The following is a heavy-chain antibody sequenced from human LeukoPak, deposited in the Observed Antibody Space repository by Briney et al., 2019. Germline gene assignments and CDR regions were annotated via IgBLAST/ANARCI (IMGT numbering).Heavy chain of an antibody. V-gene: IGHV5-51*01. D-gene: IGHD3-9*01. CDR3: TRSPDIDILTGYSRYYFDY. J-gene: IGHJ4*02. CDR1: GYSFTSYW. Sequence: GESLKISCKSSGYSFTSYWIGWVRQMPGKGLEWMGIIYPGDSDTRYSPSFQGQGTISADKSISTAYLQWNSLRASDTAIYYCTRSPDIDILTGYSRYYFDYWGQGTLVTVSS. CDR2: IYPGDSDT.